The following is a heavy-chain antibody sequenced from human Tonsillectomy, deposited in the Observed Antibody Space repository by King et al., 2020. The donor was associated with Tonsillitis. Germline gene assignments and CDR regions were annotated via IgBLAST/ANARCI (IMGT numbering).Heavy chain of an antibody. CDR1: GFTFSSST. D-gene: IGHD3-22*01. J-gene: IGHJ3*02. CDR3: ASDNYYDSDAFDI. V-gene: IGHV3-48*02. Sequence: VQLVESGGGLVQPGGSLKLSCAASGFTFSSSTMNWVRQAPGKGLEWVSYISSSSSTIYYADSVKGRFTISRDNAKNSLYLQMNSLRDEDTAVYYCASDNYYDSDAFDIWGHGTMVTVSS. CDR2: ISSSSSTI.